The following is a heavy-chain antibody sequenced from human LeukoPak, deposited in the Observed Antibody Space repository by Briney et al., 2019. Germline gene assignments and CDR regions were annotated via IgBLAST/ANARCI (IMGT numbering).Heavy chain of an antibody. CDR3: ARNLKYCSSTSCYHGSFDY. V-gene: IGHV4-34*01. J-gene: IGHJ4*02. CDR1: GGSFSDYY. Sequence: ASETLSLTCAVYGGSFSDYYWSWLRQPPGKGLEWIGEINHRGTTNYNPSLKSRVTISVDTSKNQFSLKLSSVTAADTAVYYCARNLKYCSSTSCYHGSFDYWGQGTLVTVSS. D-gene: IGHD2-2*01. CDR2: INHRGTT.